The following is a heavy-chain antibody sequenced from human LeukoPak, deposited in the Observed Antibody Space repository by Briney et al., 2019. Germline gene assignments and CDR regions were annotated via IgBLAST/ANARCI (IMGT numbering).Heavy chain of an antibody. J-gene: IGHJ4*02. D-gene: IGHD3-22*01. Sequence: PSETLSLTCTVSGGSISSYYWSWIRQPPGKGLEWIGYIYYSGSTNYNPSLKSRVTISVDTSKNQFSLKLSSVTAPDTAVYYCASSTYYYDSSGYDYWGQGTLVTVSS. V-gene: IGHV4-59*01. CDR2: IYYSGST. CDR1: GGSISSYY. CDR3: ASSTYYYDSSGYDY.